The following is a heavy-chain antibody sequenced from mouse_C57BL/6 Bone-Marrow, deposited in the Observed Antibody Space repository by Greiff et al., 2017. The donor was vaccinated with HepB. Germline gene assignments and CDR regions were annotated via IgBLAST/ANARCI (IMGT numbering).Heavy chain of an antibody. D-gene: IGHD2-3*01. CDR1: GYTFTSYW. J-gene: IGHJ2*01. Sequence: VQLQQPGAELVKPGASVKLSCKASGYTFTSYWMHWVKQRPGRGLEWIGRIDPENGDTEYASKFQGKATITADTSSNTAYLQLSSLTSEDTAVYYCTRTGWLLGLYYFDYWGQGTTLTVSS. CDR3: TRTGWLLGLYYFDY. CDR2: IDPENGDT. V-gene: IGHV14-4*01.